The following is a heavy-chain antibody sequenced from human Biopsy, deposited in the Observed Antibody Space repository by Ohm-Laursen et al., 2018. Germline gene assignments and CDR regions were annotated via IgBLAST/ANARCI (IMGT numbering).Heavy chain of an antibody. J-gene: IGHJ3*01. CDR2: IFNSANT. CDR1: GGSISSGGSY. D-gene: IGHD3-16*01. Sequence: SQTLSLTCTVSGGSISSGGSYWSWIRQRPGKGLEWIGYIFNSANTYYNPSLKNLITISGDTSKNQFSLELNSVTAADTAVYYCARDIMNRIAGLVARSDVFDVWGQGTLVTVSS. CDR3: ARDIMNRIAGLVARSDVFDV. V-gene: IGHV4-31*01.